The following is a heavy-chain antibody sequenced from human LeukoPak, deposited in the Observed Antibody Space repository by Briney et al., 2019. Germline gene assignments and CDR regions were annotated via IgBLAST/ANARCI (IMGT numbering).Heavy chain of an antibody. D-gene: IGHD3-16*02. CDR1: GYTFTSYD. J-gene: IGHJ3*02. CDR3: ARKWTARSDYDYVWGSYQGDAFDI. V-gene: IGHV1-8*01. CDR2: MNPNSGNT. Sequence: GASVTVSCKASGYTFTSYDINWVRQAPGQGLERMGWMNPNSGNTDYAHKFQGRVTITRNTSISTAYMELSSLRSEDTAVYYCARKWTARSDYDYVWGSYQGDAFDIWGQGTMVTVSS.